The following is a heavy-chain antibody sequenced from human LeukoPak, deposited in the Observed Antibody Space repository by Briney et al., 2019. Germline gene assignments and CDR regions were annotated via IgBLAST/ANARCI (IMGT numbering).Heavy chain of an antibody. CDR2: IYYSGST. J-gene: IGHJ5*02. CDR3: ARTRQQLVDFDP. D-gene: IGHD6-13*01. CDR1: GYSISSSYY. Sequence: SETLSLTCSVSGYSISSSYYWSWIRQPPGKGLEWIGYIYYSGSTNYNPSLKSRVTISVDTSKNQFSLKLSSVTAADTAVYYCARTRQQLVDFDPWGQGTLVTVSS. V-gene: IGHV4-61*01.